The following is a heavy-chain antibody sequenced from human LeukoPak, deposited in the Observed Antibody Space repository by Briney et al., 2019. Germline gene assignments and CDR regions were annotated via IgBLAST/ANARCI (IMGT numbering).Heavy chain of an antibody. CDR3: ARERSSGFDH. J-gene: IGHJ4*02. V-gene: IGHV3-74*01. CDR2: INSDASST. Sequence: GGSLRLSCAASGFTFSNYWMHWVRQAPGKGLVWVSRINSDASSTSYADSVKGRFTISRDNAKNTLYVQMNSLRAEVTAVYYCARERSSGFDHWGQGTLVTVSS. D-gene: IGHD6-19*01. CDR1: GFTFSNYW.